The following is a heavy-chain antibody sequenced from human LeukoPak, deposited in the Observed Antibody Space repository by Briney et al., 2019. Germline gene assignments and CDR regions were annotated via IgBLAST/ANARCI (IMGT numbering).Heavy chain of an antibody. J-gene: IGHJ4*02. D-gene: IGHD3-22*01. CDR3: AKDRRHSSGYIDY. V-gene: IGHV3-9*01. Sequence: GRSLRLSCAASGFTFYDYAMHWVRQAPGKGLEWVSGISWNSGSIGYADSVKGRFTISRDNAKNSLYLQMNSLRAEDTALYYCAKDRRHSSGYIDYWGQGTLVTVSS. CDR1: GFTFYDYA. CDR2: ISWNSGSI.